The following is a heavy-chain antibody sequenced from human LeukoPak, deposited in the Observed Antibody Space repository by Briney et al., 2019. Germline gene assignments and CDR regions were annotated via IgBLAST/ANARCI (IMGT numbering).Heavy chain of an antibody. CDR2: IIPILGIA. CDR1: GGTFSSYA. CDR3: ARSGGWYSSLGD. Sequence: ASVKVSCKASGGTFSSYAISWVRQAPGQGLEWMGRIIPILGIANYAQKFQGRVTITADKSTSTAYMELSSLRSEDTAVYYCARSGGWYSSLGDWGQGTLVTVSS. D-gene: IGHD6-19*01. V-gene: IGHV1-69*04. J-gene: IGHJ4*02.